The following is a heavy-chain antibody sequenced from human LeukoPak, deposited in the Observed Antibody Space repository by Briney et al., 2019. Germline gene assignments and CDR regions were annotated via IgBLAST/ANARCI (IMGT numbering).Heavy chain of an antibody. CDR3: ARADYYDSSGYSYDY. D-gene: IGHD3-22*01. V-gene: IGHV1-2*04. Sequence: GGSLRLSCAASGYTFTGYYMHWVRQAPGQGLEWMGWINPNSGGTNYAQKFQGWVTMTRDTSISTAYMELSRLRSDDTAVYYCARADYYDSSGYSYDYWGQGTLVTVSS. J-gene: IGHJ4*02. CDR1: GYTFTGYY. CDR2: INPNSGGT.